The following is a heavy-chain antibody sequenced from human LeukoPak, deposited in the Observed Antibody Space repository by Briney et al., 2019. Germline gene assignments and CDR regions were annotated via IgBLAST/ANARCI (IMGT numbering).Heavy chain of an antibody. J-gene: IGHJ4*02. CDR3: ARVRFGSNSGNYGDH. CDR2: INPNSGGT. D-gene: IGHD1-26*01. Sequence: GASVKVSCKASGYTFIGYYMHWVRQAPGQGLEWMGWINPNSGGTKYAQKFQGRVTMTRDTSISTAYMELSRLRSDDAAVYYCARVRFGSNSGNYGDHWGQGTLVTVSS. CDR1: GYTFIGYY. V-gene: IGHV1-2*02.